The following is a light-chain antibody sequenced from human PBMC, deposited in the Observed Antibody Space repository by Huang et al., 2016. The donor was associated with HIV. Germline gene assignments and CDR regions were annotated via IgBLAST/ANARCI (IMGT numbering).Light chain of an antibody. CDR3: MQGLQSWT. CDR1: QSLLHSNGHNY. CDR2: LGS. Sequence: DIVMVQSPVSLSVTPGEAASITCRSSQSLLHSNGHNYLDWYRQKPGQSPQLLIYLGSTRAAGVPDRFSGGGSGTDFTLKINRVEADEVGVYYCMQGLQSWTFGQGTKVEI. J-gene: IGKJ1*01. V-gene: IGKV2-28*01.